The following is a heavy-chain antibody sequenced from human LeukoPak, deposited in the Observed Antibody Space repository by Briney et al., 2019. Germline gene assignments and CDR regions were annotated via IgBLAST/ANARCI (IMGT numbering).Heavy chain of an antibody. D-gene: IGHD6-19*01. CDR3: ARAPSSGWSNFDY. V-gene: IGHV4-59*01. CDR2: IYYSGST. CDR1: GGSISSYY. Sequence: SETLSLTCTVSGGSISSYYWSRIRQPPGKGLEWIGYIYYSGSTNYNPSLKSRVTISVDTSKNQFSLKLSSVTAADTAVYYCARAPSSGWSNFDYWGQGTLVTVSS. J-gene: IGHJ4*02.